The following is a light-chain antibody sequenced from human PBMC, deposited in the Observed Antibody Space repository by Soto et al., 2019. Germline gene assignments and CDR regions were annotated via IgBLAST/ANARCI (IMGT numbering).Light chain of an antibody. V-gene: IGKV3-20*01. CDR1: QSVSSSY. CDR2: GAS. Sequence: IVLTHSPGTLSCSPGERAALSFRASQSVSSSYLAWYQQKPGQAPRLLIYGASSRATGIPDRFSGSGSGTDFTLTISRLEPEDFAVYYCQQYGSSPTFGQGTRLEIK. J-gene: IGKJ5*01. CDR3: QQYGSSPT.